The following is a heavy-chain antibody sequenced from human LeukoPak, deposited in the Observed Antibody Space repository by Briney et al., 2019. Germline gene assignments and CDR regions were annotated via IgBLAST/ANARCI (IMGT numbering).Heavy chain of an antibody. J-gene: IGHJ6*03. CDR3: ARLGHYGDNRYYYMDV. D-gene: IGHD4-17*01. CDR1: GYTFTSYD. V-gene: IGHV1-46*01. Sequence: ASVKVSCKASGYTFTSYDINWVRQAPGQGLEWMGIINPSGGSTSYAQKFQGRVTMTRDMSTSTVYMELSSLRSEDTAVYYCARLGHYGDNRYYYMDVWGKGTTVTVSS. CDR2: INPSGGST.